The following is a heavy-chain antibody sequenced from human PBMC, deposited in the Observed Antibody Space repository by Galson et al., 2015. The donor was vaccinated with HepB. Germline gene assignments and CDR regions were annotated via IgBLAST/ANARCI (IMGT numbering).Heavy chain of an antibody. J-gene: IGHJ3*02. V-gene: IGHV3-74*01. CDR1: GFTFSSYW. CDR2: INSDGSST. D-gene: IGHD3-3*02. CDR3: ARCISGEAGDAFDI. Sequence: SLRLSCAASGFTFSSYWMHWVRQAPGKGLVWVSRINSDGSSTSYADSVKGRFTISRDNAKSTLYLQMNSLRAEDTAVYYCARCISGEAGDAFDIWGQGTMVTVSS.